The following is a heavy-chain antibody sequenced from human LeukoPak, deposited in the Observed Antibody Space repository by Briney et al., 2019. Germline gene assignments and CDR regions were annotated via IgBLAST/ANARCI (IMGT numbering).Heavy chain of an antibody. J-gene: IGHJ4*02. V-gene: IGHV4-59*01. CDR2: IYYSGSA. D-gene: IGHD6-19*01. CDR1: GGSISSYY. Sequence: SETLSLTCTVSGGSISSYYWFWVRQPPGKGLEWIGYIYYSGSANYNPSLKSRVTISVDTSKNQFFLKLSSVTAADTAVYYCARGGGWSPYYFEYWGQGTLVTVSS. CDR3: ARGGGWSPYYFEY.